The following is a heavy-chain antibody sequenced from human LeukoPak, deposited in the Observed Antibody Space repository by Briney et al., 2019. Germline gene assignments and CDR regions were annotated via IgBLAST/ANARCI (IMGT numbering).Heavy chain of an antibody. V-gene: IGHV3-7*01. CDR1: GFTFSSYW. Sequence: PGGSLRLSCAASGFTFSSYWMSWVRQAPGKGLEWVANIKQDGSEKYYVDSVKGRFTISRDNAKNSLYLQMNSLRAEYTAVYYCARGGRDRGYVQFDYWGQGTLVTVSS. J-gene: IGHJ4*02. CDR2: IKQDGSEK. CDR3: ARGGRDRGYVQFDY. D-gene: IGHD5-12*01.